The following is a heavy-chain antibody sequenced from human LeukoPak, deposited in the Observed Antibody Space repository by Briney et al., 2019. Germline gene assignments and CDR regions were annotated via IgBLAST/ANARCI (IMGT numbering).Heavy chain of an antibody. V-gene: IGHV3-23*01. J-gene: IGHJ4*02. CDR3: AKGKADSGLPFFDY. D-gene: IGHD5/OR15-5a*01. CDR2: ISGSGGST. Sequence: PGGSLRLSCAASGFTFSSYAMSWVRQAPGKGLEWVSAISGSGGSTYYADSVKGRFTISRDNSKNTLYLQMNSLRAEDTAVYYCAKGKADSGLPFFDYWGQGTLVTVSP. CDR1: GFTFSSYA.